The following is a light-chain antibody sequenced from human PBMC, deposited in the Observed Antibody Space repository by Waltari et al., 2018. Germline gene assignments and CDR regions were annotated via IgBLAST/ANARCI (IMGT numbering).Light chain of an antibody. CDR2: GSS. V-gene: IGKV3-20*01. CDR1: QSVSSNY. CDR3: QQYGRSWNT. J-gene: IGKJ2*01. Sequence: EIVLTQSPGTLSLSPGERATLSCRASQSVSSNYLAWYQQRPGQAPRPLSHGSSSRATGIPDRFSCSGSGTDFTLTISRLEPEDFAVYYCQQYGRSWNTFGQGTKLEIK.